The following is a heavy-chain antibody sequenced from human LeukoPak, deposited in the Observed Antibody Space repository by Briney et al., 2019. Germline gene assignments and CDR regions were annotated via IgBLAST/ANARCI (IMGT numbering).Heavy chain of an antibody. CDR3: AKDIREYSSSGFFDY. J-gene: IGHJ4*02. CDR2: ISYDGSNK. D-gene: IGHD6-13*01. Sequence: GGSLRLSCAASGFTFSSYGMHWVRQAPGKGLEGVAVISYDGSNKYYADSVKGRFTISRDNSKNTLYLQMNSLRAEDTAVYYCAKDIREYSSSGFFDYWGQGTLVTVSS. V-gene: IGHV3-30*18. CDR1: GFTFSSYG.